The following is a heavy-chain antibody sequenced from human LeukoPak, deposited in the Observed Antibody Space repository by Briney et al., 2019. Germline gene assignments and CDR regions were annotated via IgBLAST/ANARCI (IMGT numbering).Heavy chain of an antibody. V-gene: IGHV3-15*01. CDR3: ARYCSSISCYKPP. CDR2: IKSKSDGGTT. CDR1: GFTFSNAW. D-gene: IGHD2-2*02. J-gene: IGHJ5*02. Sequence: GGSLRLSCAASGFTFSNAWMSWVRQAPGKGLEWVGRIKSKSDGGTTDYAAPVKGRFTISKDDSKNTLYLQMNSLKTEDTAVYYCARYCSSISCYKPPWGQGNLVTVSS.